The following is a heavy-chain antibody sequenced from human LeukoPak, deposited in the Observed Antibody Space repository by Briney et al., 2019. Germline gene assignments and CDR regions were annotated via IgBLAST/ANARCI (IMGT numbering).Heavy chain of an antibody. J-gene: IGHJ4*02. Sequence: SETLSLTCAVYGGSFSGYYWSWIRQPPGKGLEWIGEINHSGSTNYNPSLKSRVTISVDTSKNQFSLKLSSVTAADTAVYYCARLASDDSSGYFDYWGQGTLVTVSS. V-gene: IGHV4-34*01. D-gene: IGHD3-22*01. CDR3: ARLASDDSSGYFDY. CDR1: GGSFSGYY. CDR2: INHSGST.